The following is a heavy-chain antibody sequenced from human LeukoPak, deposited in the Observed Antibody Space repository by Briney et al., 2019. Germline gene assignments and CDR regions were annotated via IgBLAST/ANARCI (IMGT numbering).Heavy chain of an antibody. V-gene: IGHV3-23*01. D-gene: IGHD3-10*01. CDR2: ISGSGGST. CDR3: AKGPSNYYGSGSYFDY. Sequence: GGSLRLSCAASGFTFSSYAMSWVRQAPGKGLEWVAAISGSGGSTYYADSVKGRFTISRDNAKNSLYLQMNSLRAEDTALYYCAKGPSNYYGSGSYFDYWGQGTLVTVSS. J-gene: IGHJ4*02. CDR1: GFTFSSYA.